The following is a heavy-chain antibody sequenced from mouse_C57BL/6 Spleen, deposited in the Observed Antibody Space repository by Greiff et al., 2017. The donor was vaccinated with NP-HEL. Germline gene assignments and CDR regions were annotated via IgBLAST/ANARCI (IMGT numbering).Heavy chain of an antibody. D-gene: IGHD2-5*01. CDR3: TREGSNYYFDY. V-gene: IGHV5-9-1*02. Sequence: DVMLVESGEGLVKPGGSLKLSCAASGFTFSSYAMSWVRQTPEKRLEWVAYISSGGDYIYYADNVKGRFTISRDKARNTLYLQMSSLKSEDTAMYYWTREGSNYYFDYWGQGTTLTVSS. CDR2: ISSGGDYI. J-gene: IGHJ2*01. CDR1: GFTFSSYA.